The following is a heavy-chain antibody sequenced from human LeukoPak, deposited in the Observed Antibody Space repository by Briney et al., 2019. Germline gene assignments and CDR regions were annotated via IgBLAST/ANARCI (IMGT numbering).Heavy chain of an antibody. CDR3: ARSNSDLNAFDI. CDR2: INGRGSLI. D-gene: IGHD1-26*01. V-gene: IGHV3-11*01. J-gene: IGHJ3*02. Sequence: GGSLRLSCAASGFTFSDYNINWIRQAPGKGLEWLSYINGRGSLIYYADSVKGRFTISRDNARNSLYLQMNSLRAEDTAVYYCARSNSDLNAFDIWGQGTMVTVSS. CDR1: GFTFSDYN.